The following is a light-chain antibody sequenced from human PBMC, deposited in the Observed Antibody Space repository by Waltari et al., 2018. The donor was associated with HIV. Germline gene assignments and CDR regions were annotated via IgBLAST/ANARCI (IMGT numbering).Light chain of an antibody. Sequence: SYELTQPPSVSVSPGQTARITCAGDALPKQYAYWYQQKPGQAPVLVRYKDNERPSGIPARFSGASSGTTVTLTISGVQAEDEASYYCQSTHSRGTYVVFGGGTKLTVL. CDR2: KDN. J-gene: IGLJ2*01. CDR1: ALPKQY. V-gene: IGLV3-25*03. CDR3: QSTHSRGTYVV.